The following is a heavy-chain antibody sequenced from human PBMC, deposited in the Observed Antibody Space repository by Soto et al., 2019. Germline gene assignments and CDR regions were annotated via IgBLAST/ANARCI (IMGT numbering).Heavy chain of an antibody. V-gene: IGHV4-31*03. CDR1: GGSVSSGAFY. D-gene: IGHD3-3*01. CDR3: AREGAGTIDFTTYLYYFYYMDV. CDR2: IHYTGGT. J-gene: IGHJ6*03. Sequence: QVQLQESGPGLVKPSETLSLTCTVSGGSVSSGAFYWSWIRQHPGKGLEWIGYIHYTGGTYYNPSLKSRITMSLDAYRSQFSLKLTSVTAADTAVYYCAREGAGTIDFTTYLYYFYYMDVWGRGTTVTVSS.